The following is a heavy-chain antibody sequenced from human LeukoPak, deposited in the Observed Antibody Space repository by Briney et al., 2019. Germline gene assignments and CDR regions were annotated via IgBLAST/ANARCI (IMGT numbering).Heavy chain of an antibody. CDR3: AKDISQGYTFGSIEEDY. CDR2: ISESDGST. CDR1: GSTFSRYA. D-gene: IGHD5-18*01. J-gene: IGHJ4*02. Sequence: GGSLRLSCAASGSTFSRYAMSWVRQAPGKGLKWLSAISESDGSTYYADSVKGRFTISRDNSKNTLYLQMNSLGADDTAVYFCAKDISQGYTFGSIEEDYWGQGTLVTVSS. V-gene: IGHV3-23*01.